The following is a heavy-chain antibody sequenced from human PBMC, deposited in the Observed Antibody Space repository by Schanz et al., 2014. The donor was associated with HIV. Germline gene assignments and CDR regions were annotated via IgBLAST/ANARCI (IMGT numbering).Heavy chain of an antibody. Sequence: QAQLVQSGAEVKKPGASVKASCKASGYSFTGYSIHWVRQAPGQGLEWMGWLNTNIGATDYAPKFQGRVTLTGDTSTRTVHMELSRLRSDDTAVYYCARVSEAGGFRHWGQGTLVTVSS. CDR1: GYSFTGYS. CDR2: LNTNIGAT. CDR3: ARVSEAGGFRH. J-gene: IGHJ4*02. D-gene: IGHD3-10*01. V-gene: IGHV1-2*02.